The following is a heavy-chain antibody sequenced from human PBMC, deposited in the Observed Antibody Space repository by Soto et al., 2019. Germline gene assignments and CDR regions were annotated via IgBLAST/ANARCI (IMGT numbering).Heavy chain of an antibody. D-gene: IGHD3-16*01. Sequence: GGSLRLSCAASGYTFSSYGIHWVRQAAGKGLEWVAVIWYDGTNKYYADSVKGRFTVSRDNSKNTAYLQVNSLRVEDTAVYYCARGGGYNGNPGYYFDYWGQGTLVTVSS. CDR3: ARGGGYNGNPGYYFDY. J-gene: IGHJ4*02. CDR1: GYTFSSYG. CDR2: IWYDGTNK. V-gene: IGHV3-33*01.